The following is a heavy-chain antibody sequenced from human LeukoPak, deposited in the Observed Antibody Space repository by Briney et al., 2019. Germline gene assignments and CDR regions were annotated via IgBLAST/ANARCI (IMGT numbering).Heavy chain of an antibody. Sequence: RSETLSLTCAVYGGSFSGYYWSWIRQPPGKGLEWIGEINHSGSTNYNPSLKSRVTISVDTSKNQFSLKLSSVTAADTALYYCARGSPHNSYGRYYYYYMDVWGKGTTVTISS. CDR2: INHSGST. D-gene: IGHD5-18*01. CDR3: ARGSPHNSYGRYYYYYMDV. CDR1: GGSFSGYY. J-gene: IGHJ6*03. V-gene: IGHV4-34*01.